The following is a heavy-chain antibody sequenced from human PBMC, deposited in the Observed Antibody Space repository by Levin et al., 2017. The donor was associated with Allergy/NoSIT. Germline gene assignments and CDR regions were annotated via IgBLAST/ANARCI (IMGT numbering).Heavy chain of an antibody. J-gene: IGHJ4*02. Sequence: PSETLSLTCSVSGDSVSTIGYYWGWIRQPPGKGLEWIGSFYSGGNTYYNPSLRNRVTISVDTSKNQFSLKLISVTAADTALYYCARENSSSWYYWGQGTLATVSS. V-gene: IGHV4-39*02. D-gene: IGHD6-13*01. CDR1: GDSVSTIGYY. CDR2: FYSGGNT. CDR3: ARENSSSWYY.